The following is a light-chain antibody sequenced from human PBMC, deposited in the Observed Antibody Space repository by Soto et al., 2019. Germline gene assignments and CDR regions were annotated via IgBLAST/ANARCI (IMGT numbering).Light chain of an antibody. CDR1: QSISSW. CDR3: QQYNSYPIT. J-gene: IGKJ5*01. V-gene: IGKV1-5*01. Sequence: DLQMTPSPFTLSSSVGDRVTIPCRASQSISSWLAWYQQKPGKAPKLLIYDASSLESGVPSRFSGSGSGTEFTLTISSLQPDDFATYYCQQYNSYPITFGQGTRLEI. CDR2: DAS.